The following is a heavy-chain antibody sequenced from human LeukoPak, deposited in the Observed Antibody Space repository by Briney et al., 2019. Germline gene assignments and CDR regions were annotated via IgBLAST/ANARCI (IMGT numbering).Heavy chain of an antibody. CDR3: ASYSPQGPPY. Sequence: GASVKVSCKASGYSFTAYYMHWVRQAPGQGLEWMGIINPSGGSTSYAQKFQGRVTMTRDMSTSTVYMELSSLRSEDTAVYYCASYSPQGPPYWGQGTLVTVSS. CDR2: INPSGGST. D-gene: IGHD4-11*01. V-gene: IGHV1-46*01. J-gene: IGHJ4*02. CDR1: GYSFTAYY.